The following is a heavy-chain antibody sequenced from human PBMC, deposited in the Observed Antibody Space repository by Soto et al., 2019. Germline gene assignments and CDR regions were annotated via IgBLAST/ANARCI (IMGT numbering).Heavy chain of an antibody. D-gene: IGHD6-19*01. CDR2: IWYDGSNK. CDR3: ARNPEYSSGWSRPFDY. CDR1: GFTFSSYG. V-gene: IGHV3-33*01. J-gene: IGHJ4*02. Sequence: SLRLSCAASGFTFSSYGMHWVRQAPGKGLEWVAVIWYDGSNKYYADSVKGRFTISRDNSKNTLYLQMNSLRAKDTAVYYCARNPEYSSGWSRPFDYWGQGTLVTVSS.